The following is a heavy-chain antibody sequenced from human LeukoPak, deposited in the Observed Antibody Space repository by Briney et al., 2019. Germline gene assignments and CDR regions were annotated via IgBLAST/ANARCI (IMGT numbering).Heavy chain of an antibody. J-gene: IGHJ4*02. V-gene: IGHV4-59*08. D-gene: IGHD6-19*01. CDR3: ARVEVGSGWYTIDY. CDR1: GGSVSDYY. Sequence: SETLSLTCTVSGGSVSDYYWGWVRQSPGKALEWIGYIYYTETSYNPSLKSRVTISVDTSENQFSLKLSSVTAADTAVYYCARVEVGSGWYTIDYWGQGILVTVSS. CDR2: IYYTET.